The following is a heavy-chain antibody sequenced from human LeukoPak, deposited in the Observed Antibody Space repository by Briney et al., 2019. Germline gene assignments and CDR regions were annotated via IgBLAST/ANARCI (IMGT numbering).Heavy chain of an antibody. V-gene: IGHV1-18*01. J-gene: IGHJ4*02. D-gene: IGHD6-19*01. Sequence: ASVKVSCKASGYTFTSYGISWVRQAPGQGFEWMGWISAYNGNTNYAQKLQGRVTMTTDTSTSTAYMELRSLRSDDTAVYYCARDRAVAGTVSPIDYWGQGTLVTVSS. CDR1: GYTFTSYG. CDR3: ARDRAVAGTVSPIDY. CDR2: ISAYNGNT.